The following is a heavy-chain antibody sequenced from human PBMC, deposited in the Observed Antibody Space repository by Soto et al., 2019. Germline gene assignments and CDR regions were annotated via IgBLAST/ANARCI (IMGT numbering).Heavy chain of an antibody. CDR3: ARGLGGRMDD. CDR1: GTIFSSYT. Sequence: QVQLVQSGAEVKKPGSSVRVSCKASGTIFSSYTISWVRQAPGQGLEWMGRIIPILGETNSAQKFQSRVTLTADKSTNTAYMQLNSLRLEDTAVYYCARGLGGRMDDWGQGTTVTVSS. CDR2: IIPILGET. J-gene: IGHJ6*02. V-gene: IGHV1-69*08. D-gene: IGHD3-16*01.